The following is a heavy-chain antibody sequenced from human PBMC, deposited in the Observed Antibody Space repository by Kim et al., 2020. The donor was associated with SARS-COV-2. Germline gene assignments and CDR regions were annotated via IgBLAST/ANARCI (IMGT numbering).Heavy chain of an antibody. Sequence: SETLSLTCTVSGGSISSYYWSWIRQPPGKGLEWIGYIYYSGSTKYNPSLKRGVTISVDTSKNQFSLKLSSVTAADTAGYYCARAIARRSSGWSGPRVLIDYWDQGTLVTVSS. J-gene: IGHJ4*02. CDR3: ARAIARRSSGWSGPRVLIDY. V-gene: IGHV4-59*01. CDR1: GGSISSYY. D-gene: IGHD6-19*01. CDR2: IYYSGST.